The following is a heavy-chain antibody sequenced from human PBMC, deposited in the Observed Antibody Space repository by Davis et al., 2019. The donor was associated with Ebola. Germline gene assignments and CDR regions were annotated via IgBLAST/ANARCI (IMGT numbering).Heavy chain of an antibody. D-gene: IGHD4-17*01. CDR1: GFTFSSYA. Sequence: PGGSLRLSCAASGFTFSSYAMSWVRQAPGKGLEWVSAISGSGGSTYYADSVKGRFTISRDDSKNTAYLQMNSLKTEDTAVYYCTSAYGDWDYWGQGTLVTVSS. CDR2: ISGSGGST. V-gene: IGHV3-23*01. CDR3: TSAYGDWDY. J-gene: IGHJ4*02.